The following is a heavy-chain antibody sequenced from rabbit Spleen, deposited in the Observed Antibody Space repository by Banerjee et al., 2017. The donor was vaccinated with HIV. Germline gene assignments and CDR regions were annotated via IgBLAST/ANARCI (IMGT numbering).Heavy chain of an antibody. V-gene: IGHV1S40*01. J-gene: IGHJ3*01. D-gene: IGHD6-1*01. CDR3: VRNDGGGGYATRLDL. CDR2: IYTGSDST. Sequence: QSLEESGGDLVKPGASLTLTCTASGFSFSSSYKCWVRQAPGKGLEWIGCIYTGSDSTWYANWVNGRFTISKTSSTTVTLQMTSLTAADTATYFCVRNDGGGGYATRLDLWGPGTLVTVS. CDR1: GFSFSSSYK.